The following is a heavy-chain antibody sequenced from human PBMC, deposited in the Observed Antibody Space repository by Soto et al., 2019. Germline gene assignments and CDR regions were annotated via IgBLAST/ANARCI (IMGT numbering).Heavy chain of an antibody. CDR3: VRGGSCTIDVCSVCEY. Sequence: TPSLTRTVSGGSVCSVGYYWSWILHHPGKGLEWIGYITYSGNTYYNPSLESRVTMSADTSKNQFSLKLSSVTAADTAVYFCVRGGSCTIDVCSVCEYWGHG. CDR1: GGSVCSVGYY. V-gene: IGHV4-31*03. J-gene: IGHJ4*01. D-gene: IGHD2-8*01. CDR2: ITYSGNT.